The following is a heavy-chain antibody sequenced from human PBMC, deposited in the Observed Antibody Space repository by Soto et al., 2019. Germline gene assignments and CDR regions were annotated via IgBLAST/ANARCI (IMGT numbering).Heavy chain of an antibody. CDR1: GFTFSSYA. CDR3: ARDWAGGHYFDY. J-gene: IGHJ4*02. V-gene: IGHV3-30-3*01. D-gene: IGHD3-10*01. CDR2: ISYDGSNK. Sequence: QVQLVESGGGVVQPGRSLRLSCAASGFTFSSYAMHWVRQAPGKGLEWVAVISYDGSNKYYADSVKGRFTISRDNSKNTLELQMNSLRAEDTAVYYSARDWAGGHYFDYWGQGTLVTVSS.